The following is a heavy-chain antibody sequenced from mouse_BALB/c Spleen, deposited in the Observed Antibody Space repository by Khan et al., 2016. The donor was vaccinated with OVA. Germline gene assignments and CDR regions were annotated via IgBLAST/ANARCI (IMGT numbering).Heavy chain of an antibody. CDR1: GFTFSTYA. D-gene: IGHD1-1*01. CDR2: INSDGIYT. Sequence: EVELVESGGGLVKPGGSLKLSCAASGFTFSTYAMSWVRQTPEKRLEWVATINSDGIYTYYPDSVKGRFTISRDDAKDTLYLQMSSLRSEAAAMYYCARHNDGPFADGGQGTRVTVTA. J-gene: IGHJ3*01. CDR3: ARHNDGPFAD. V-gene: IGHV5-9-3*01.